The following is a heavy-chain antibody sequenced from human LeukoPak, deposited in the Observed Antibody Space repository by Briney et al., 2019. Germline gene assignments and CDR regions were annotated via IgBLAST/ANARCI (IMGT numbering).Heavy chain of an antibody. CDR3: ARGVGGLAFDI. CDR1: GFTFSNYG. D-gene: IGHD3-3*01. Sequence: GGSLRLSCAVSGFTFSNYGMHWVRQAPGKGLEWVAVISFDGSNENYADSVKGRFTISRDNSKNTLYLQMGSLRAEDMAVYYCARGVGGLAFDIWGQGTMVTVSS. V-gene: IGHV3-30*03. CDR2: ISFDGSNE. J-gene: IGHJ3*02.